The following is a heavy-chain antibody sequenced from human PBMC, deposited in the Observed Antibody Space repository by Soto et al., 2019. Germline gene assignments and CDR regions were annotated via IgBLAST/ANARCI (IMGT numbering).Heavy chain of an antibody. CDR3: AKDPREWELDSLGYHYFDY. Sequence: LRLSCAASGFTFSSYGMHWVRQAPGKGLEWVAVISYDGSNKYYADSVKGRFTISRDKSKNTLYLQMNSLRAEDTAVYYCAKDPREWELDSLGYHYFDYWGQGTLVTVSS. J-gene: IGHJ4*02. D-gene: IGHD1-26*01. V-gene: IGHV3-30*18. CDR2: ISYDGSNK. CDR1: GFTFSSYG.